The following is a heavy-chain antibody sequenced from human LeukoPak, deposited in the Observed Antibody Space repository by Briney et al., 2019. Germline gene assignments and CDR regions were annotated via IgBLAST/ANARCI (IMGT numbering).Heavy chain of an antibody. CDR1: GFTFSNYA. CDR3: AKWGDYDVLTGYYVSDY. D-gene: IGHD3-9*01. CDR2: ITGSGENT. Sequence: GGSLRLSCAASGFTFSNYAMSWVRQAPGKGLERVSAITGSGENTYYADSVNGRFTISRDNSKNTVFLQMNILRAEDTAVYYCAKWGDYDVLTGYYVSDYWGQGTLVTVSS. J-gene: IGHJ4*02. V-gene: IGHV3-23*01.